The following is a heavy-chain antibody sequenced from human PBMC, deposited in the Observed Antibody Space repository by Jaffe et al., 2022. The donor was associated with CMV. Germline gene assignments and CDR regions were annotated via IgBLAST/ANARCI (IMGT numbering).Heavy chain of an antibody. D-gene: IGHD3-10*01. CDR2: IYYSGST. J-gene: IGHJ4*02. CDR3: AHYKDSNYFDY. CDR1: GGSISSGDFY. Sequence: QVQLQESGPGLVRPSQTLSLTCSVSGGSISSGDFYWSWIRQHPGKGLEWIGYIYYSGSTYYNPSLKSRVTISIDTSKNQFSLELSSVTAADTAVYYCAHYKDSNYFDYWGQGTLVTVSS. V-gene: IGHV4-31*03.